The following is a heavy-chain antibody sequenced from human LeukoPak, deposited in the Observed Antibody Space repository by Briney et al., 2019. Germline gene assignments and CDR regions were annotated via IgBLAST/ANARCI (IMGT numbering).Heavy chain of an antibody. Sequence: LRLSCAGSGFTFSIYAIHWVRQAPGKGLEWIGEINHSGSTNYNPSLKSRVTISVDTSKNQFSLKLSSVTAADTAVYYCARGLPRYYGSGSYGGKTDYWGQGTLVTVSS. D-gene: IGHD3-10*01. CDR1: GFTFSIYA. CDR2: INHSGST. V-gene: IGHV4-34*01. J-gene: IGHJ4*02. CDR3: ARGLPRYYGSGSYGGKTDY.